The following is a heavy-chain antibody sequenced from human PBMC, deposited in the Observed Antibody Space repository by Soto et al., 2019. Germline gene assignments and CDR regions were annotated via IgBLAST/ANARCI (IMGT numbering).Heavy chain of an antibody. Sequence: VGSLRLSCAASGFTFDNFAMDWVRQAPGKGLEWVSAINGAGSATEYGDSVRGRFAISRDNSKNTLYLQMNSLSPADTAVYYCAIVAPYGQAVAGLCDYWGQGALVTVSS. D-gene: IGHD6-19*01. J-gene: IGHJ4*02. CDR2: INGAGSAT. V-gene: IGHV3-23*01. CDR3: AIVAPYGQAVAGLCDY. CDR1: GFTFDNFA.